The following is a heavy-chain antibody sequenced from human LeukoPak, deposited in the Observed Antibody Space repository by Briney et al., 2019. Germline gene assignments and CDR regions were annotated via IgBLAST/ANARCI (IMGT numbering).Heavy chain of an antibody. CDR3: AREGRGSYSPDDY. Sequence: ASVQVSSKASGYAFTSYDINWVRPATGQGRGWMGWMNPNSGNTGYAQKIQGRVTMTRNTSISTAYMELSSRRSEDTAVYYCAREGRGSYSPDDYWGQGTLVTVSS. CDR2: MNPNSGNT. CDR1: GYAFTSYD. J-gene: IGHJ4*02. V-gene: IGHV1-8*01. D-gene: IGHD1-26*01.